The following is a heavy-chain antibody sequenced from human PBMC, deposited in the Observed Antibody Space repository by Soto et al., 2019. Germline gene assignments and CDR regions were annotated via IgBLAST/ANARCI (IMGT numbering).Heavy chain of an antibody. V-gene: IGHV4-61*01. Sequence: SETLSLTCTVSSGSVSSGSYYWTWIRQAPGKGLEWIGSIDYSGNTNYNPSLKSAVIISVDTSKNQFSLRLTSVTAADTAVYYCAREPRTASRGIGAFDVWGQGTMVT. CDR3: AREPRTASRGIGAFDV. CDR1: SGSVSSGSYY. J-gene: IGHJ3*01. D-gene: IGHD3-10*01. CDR2: IDYSGNT.